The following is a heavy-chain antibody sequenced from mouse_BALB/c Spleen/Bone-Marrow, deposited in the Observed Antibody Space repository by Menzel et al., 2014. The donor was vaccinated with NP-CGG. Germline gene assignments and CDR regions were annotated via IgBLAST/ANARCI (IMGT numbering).Heavy chain of an antibody. J-gene: IGHJ3*01. CDR2: IDPSDSET. D-gene: IGHD2-3*01. CDR1: GYSFXSYW. V-gene: IGHV1S74*01. CDR3: ASYASGPAYFAY. Sequence: VQLQQSGPQLVRPGASVKMSCKASGYSFXSYWMHWVKQRPGQGLEWIGMIDPSDSETRLNQKFKDKATLTVDRSSSAAYMQLSSPPAEDAAIYEGASYASGPAYFAYWGQGTLVTVSA.